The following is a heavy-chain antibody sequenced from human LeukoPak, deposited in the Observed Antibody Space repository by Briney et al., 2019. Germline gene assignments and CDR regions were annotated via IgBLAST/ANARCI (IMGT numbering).Heavy chain of an antibody. CDR1: GFTVSSNY. V-gene: IGHV3-66*01. Sequence: GGSLRLSCAASGFTVSSNYMSWVRQAPGKGLEWVSVIYSGGSTYYADSVKGRFTISRDNSKYTLYLQMNTVRAEDKAVYYCASDYGGNNAFDIWGQGTMVTVSS. CDR3: ASDYGGNNAFDI. J-gene: IGHJ3*02. CDR2: IYSGGST. D-gene: IGHD4-23*01.